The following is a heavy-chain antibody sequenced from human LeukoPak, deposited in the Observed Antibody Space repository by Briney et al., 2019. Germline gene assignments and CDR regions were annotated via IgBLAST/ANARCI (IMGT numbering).Heavy chain of an antibody. CDR3: ARDRDGDYASDI. D-gene: IGHD4-17*01. CDR1: SGSIFSSNW. CDR2: IFHSGST. V-gene: IGHV4-4*02. J-gene: IGHJ3*02. Sequence: SETLSLTCAVSSGSIFSSNWWSWVRQPPGKGLEWIGQIFHSGSTSYSPSLKSRVTISVDKSKNQFSLKLSSVTAADTAVYYCARDRDGDYASDIWGQGTMVTVSS.